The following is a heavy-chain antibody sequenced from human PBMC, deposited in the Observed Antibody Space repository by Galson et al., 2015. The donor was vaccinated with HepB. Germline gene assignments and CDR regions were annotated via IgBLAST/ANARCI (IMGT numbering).Heavy chain of an antibody. Sequence: LTCTVSGGSISSYYWSWIRQPAGKGLEWIGRIYTSGSTNYNPSLKSRVTMSVDTSKNQFSLKLSSVTAADTAVYYCARGVATIGGDDAFDIWGQGTMVTVSS. CDR1: GGSISSYY. J-gene: IGHJ3*02. CDR3: ARGVATIGGDDAFDI. V-gene: IGHV4-4*07. CDR2: IYTSGST. D-gene: IGHD5-12*01.